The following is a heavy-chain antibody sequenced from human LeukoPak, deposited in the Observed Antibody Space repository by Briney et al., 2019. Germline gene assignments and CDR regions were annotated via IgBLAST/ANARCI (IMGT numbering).Heavy chain of an antibody. CDR3: AKDAGSSSHKGYYFDY. Sequence: GGSLRLSCAASGFTFSSYAMSWVRQAPGKGLEWVSAISGSGGSTYYADSVKGRFTISRDNSKNTLYLQMNSLRAEDTAVYYCAKDAGSSSHKGYYFDYWGQGTLVTVSP. J-gene: IGHJ4*02. CDR1: GFTFSSYA. D-gene: IGHD6-6*01. V-gene: IGHV3-23*01. CDR2: ISGSGGST.